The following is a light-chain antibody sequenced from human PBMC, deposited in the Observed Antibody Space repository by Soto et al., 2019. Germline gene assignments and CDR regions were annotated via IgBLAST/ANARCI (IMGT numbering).Light chain of an antibody. CDR3: QHCYSSPHSIT. Sequence: DIQMAQSPSSLSSSIGDTVTITFRASHSIGSHLNWYQQKAGKAPKVLIYGATNLQGGVPSRFTGSGSGTDFTLTITTLQHDDFATYYCQHCYSSPHSITFGQGTRVDI. CDR2: GAT. J-gene: IGKJ5*01. CDR1: HSIGSH. V-gene: IGKV1-39*01.